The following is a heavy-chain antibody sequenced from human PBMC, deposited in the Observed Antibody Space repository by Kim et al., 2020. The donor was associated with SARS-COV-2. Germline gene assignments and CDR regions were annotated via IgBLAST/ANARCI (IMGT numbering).Heavy chain of an antibody. J-gene: IGHJ5*02. V-gene: IGHV4-59*01. CDR3: ARGLPYGDYEVDT. CDR2: AYYSGST. D-gene: IGHD4-17*01. Sequence: SETLSLTCTVSGGSISSYYCSWIRQPPGKGLEWIGYAYYSGSTNYNPSLKSRVTISVDTSKNQFSLKLRSVTAAETAVYYCARGLPYGDYEVDTWGQGTLVTVSS. CDR1: GGSISSYY.